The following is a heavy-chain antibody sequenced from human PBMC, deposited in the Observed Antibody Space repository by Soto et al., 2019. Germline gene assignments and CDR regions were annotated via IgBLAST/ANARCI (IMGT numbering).Heavy chain of an antibody. Sequence: GASVKVSCKASGYTFTSYAMHWVRQAPGQRLEWMGWINAGNGNTKYSQKFQGRVTITRDTSASTAYMELSSLRSEDTAVYYCARSGGLFPVVVVAATFWFDPWGQGTLVTVSS. CDR2: INAGNGNT. CDR1: GYTFTSYA. CDR3: ARSGGLFPVVVVAATFWFDP. J-gene: IGHJ5*02. V-gene: IGHV1-3*01. D-gene: IGHD2-15*01.